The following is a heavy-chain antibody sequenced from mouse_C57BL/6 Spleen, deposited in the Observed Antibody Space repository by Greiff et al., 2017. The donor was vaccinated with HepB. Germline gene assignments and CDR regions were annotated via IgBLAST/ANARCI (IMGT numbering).Heavy chain of an antibody. CDR2: INPNNGGT. J-gene: IGHJ2*01. Sequence: EVQLQQSGPELVKPGASVKIPCKASGYTFTDYNMDWVKQSHGKSLEWIGDINPNNGGTIYNQKFKGKATLTVDKSSSTAYMELRSLTSEDTAVYYCARERRGNYHFDYWGQGTTLTVSS. CDR3: ARERRGNYHFDY. D-gene: IGHD2-1*01. CDR1: GYTFTDYN. V-gene: IGHV1-18*01.